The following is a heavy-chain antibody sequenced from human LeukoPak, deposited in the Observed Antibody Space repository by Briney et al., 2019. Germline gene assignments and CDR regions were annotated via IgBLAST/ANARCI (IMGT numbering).Heavy chain of an antibody. CDR3: ASGRQLGY. CDR1: GFTFSNYW. J-gene: IGHJ4*02. Sequence: GGSLRLSCAACGFTFSNYWVSGVRQAPGKGLEWVANIKEDGSEKYYVDSVKGRFTISRDNARNSLYLQMNSLRAEDTAVYYCASGRQLGYWGQGTLVTASS. D-gene: IGHD6-13*01. V-gene: IGHV3-7*01. CDR2: IKEDGSEK.